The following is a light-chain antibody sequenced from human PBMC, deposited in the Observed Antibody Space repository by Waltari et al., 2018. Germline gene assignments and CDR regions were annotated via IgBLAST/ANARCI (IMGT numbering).Light chain of an antibody. CDR1: SSDVGGYNY. V-gene: IGLV2-14*01. CDR2: DVT. Sequence: QSALTQPASVSGSPGQSITISCSGTSSDVGGYNYVSWYQQLPGNAPTLMIYDVTRWTSGVSKRFSGSKSGNTASLTIFGLQAEDEADYYCASYTSTRTVIFGGGTRVTVL. CDR3: ASYTSTRTVI. J-gene: IGLJ2*01.